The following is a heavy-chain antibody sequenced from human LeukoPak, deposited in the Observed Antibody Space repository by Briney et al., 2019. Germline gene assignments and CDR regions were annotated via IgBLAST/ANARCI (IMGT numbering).Heavy chain of an antibody. Sequence: SETPSLTCTVSGASVSGSAYYWGWIRQPPGKGLEWIGNIYYSGSTYYNESLESRVTISIDTSKNQFSLKLNSVTAADTAMYYCAKSGGYGLIDYWGQGTLVTVSS. J-gene: IGHJ4*02. CDR1: GASVSGSAYY. CDR2: IYYSGST. V-gene: IGHV4-39*05. D-gene: IGHD1-26*01. CDR3: AKSGGYGLIDY.